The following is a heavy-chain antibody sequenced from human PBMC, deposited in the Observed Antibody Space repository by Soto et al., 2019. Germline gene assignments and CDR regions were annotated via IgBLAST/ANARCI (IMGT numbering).Heavy chain of an antibody. CDR1: GFTFSSYA. V-gene: IGHV3-23*01. J-gene: IGHJ4*02. D-gene: IGHD2-15*01. Sequence: GGSLRLSCAASGFTFSSYAMSWVRQAPGKGLEWASAIGLSGGTTYYRDSVKGRFTIFKDNSMNTVYLQMNSLRVEDAAVYYCTKDRVPDGIWSIDYWGQGALVTVSS. CDR2: IGLSGGTT. CDR3: TKDRVPDGIWSIDY.